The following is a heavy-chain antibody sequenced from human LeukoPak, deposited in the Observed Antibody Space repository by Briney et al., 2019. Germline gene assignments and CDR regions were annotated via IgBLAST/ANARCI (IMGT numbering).Heavy chain of an antibody. V-gene: IGHV1-18*01. CDR2: ISAYNGNT. D-gene: IGHD3-3*01. CDR3: ARDFLWSGSTARFDP. Sequence: ASVKVSCKASGYTFTSYGISWVRQAPGQGLEWMGWISAYNGNTNYAQKLQGRVTMTTDTSTSTAYMELRSLRSDDTAVYYCARDFLWSGSTARFDPWGQGTLVTVSS. CDR1: GYTFTSYG. J-gene: IGHJ5*02.